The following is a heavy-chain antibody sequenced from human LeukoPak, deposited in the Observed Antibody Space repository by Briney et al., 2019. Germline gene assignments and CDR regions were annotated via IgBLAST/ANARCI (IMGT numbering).Heavy chain of an antibody. CDR1: GFTFSSYW. CDR2: IKQDGSEK. D-gene: IGHD2-2*01. CDR3: AREDTEYQLLYYYYYMDV. V-gene: IGHV3-7*01. Sequence: GGSLRLSCAASGFTFSSYWMSWVRQAPGKGLEWVANIKQDGSEKYYVDSVKGRLTISRDNAKNSLYLQMNSLRAEDTAVYYCAREDTEYQLLYYYYYMDVWGKGTTVTVSS. J-gene: IGHJ6*03.